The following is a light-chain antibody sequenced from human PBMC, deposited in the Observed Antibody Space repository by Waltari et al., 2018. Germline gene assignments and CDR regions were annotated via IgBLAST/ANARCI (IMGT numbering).Light chain of an antibody. CDR3: QSYDSSDLWV. CDR1: SGSIASNY. J-gene: IGLJ3*02. CDR2: EDD. Sequence: NFMLTQHHSVSESPGKTVTISCTRSSGSIASNYVQWYQQRPGSSPTPVICEDDQRPSGVPDRFSGSIDSSSNSASLTISGLKTEDEADYYCQSYDSSDLWVFGGGTRLTVL. V-gene: IGLV6-57*01.